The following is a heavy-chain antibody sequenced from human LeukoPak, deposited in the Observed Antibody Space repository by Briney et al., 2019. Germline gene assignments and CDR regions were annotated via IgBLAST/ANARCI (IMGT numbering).Heavy chain of an antibody. V-gene: IGHV3-23*01. CDR3: ARHRGTIVARPHAIDI. Sequence: AGGSLRLSCAASGLTFNSYVMSWVRQAPGKGLEWVSAISGSGASTYSADSVKGRFTISRDNAKNSVFLQVNSLRAEDTAVYYCARHRGTIVARPHAIDIWGQGTLVAVSS. D-gene: IGHD6-6*01. CDR1: GLTFNSYV. J-gene: IGHJ3*02. CDR2: ISGSGAST.